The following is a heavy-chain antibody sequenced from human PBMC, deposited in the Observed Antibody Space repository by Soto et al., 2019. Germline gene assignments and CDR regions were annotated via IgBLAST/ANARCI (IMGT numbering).Heavy chain of an antibody. CDR3: ARGTYDSSGYYSLFDY. CDR2: IYSSENT. Sequence: SSETLSLTCTVSGGSTSSYFWSWFRQPPGKGLEWIGYIYSSENTNYNPSLKSRVTISLDTSKIQFSLKMRSVTAADTAVYYCARGTYDSSGYYSLFDYWGQGTLVTVSS. CDR1: GGSTSSYF. J-gene: IGHJ4*02. V-gene: IGHV4-59*01. D-gene: IGHD3-22*01.